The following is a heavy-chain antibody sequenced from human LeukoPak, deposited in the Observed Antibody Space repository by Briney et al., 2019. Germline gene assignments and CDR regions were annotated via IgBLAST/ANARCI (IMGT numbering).Heavy chain of an antibody. D-gene: IGHD6-13*01. J-gene: IGHJ6*02. CDR1: GFTFSSYG. CDR3: AKNLYSSSWYDYYGMDV. CDR2: ISYDGSNK. V-gene: IGHV3-30*18. Sequence: GGSLRLSCAASGFTFSSYGMHWVRQAPGKGLEWVAVISYDGSNKYYADSVKGRFTISRDNSKNTLYLQMNSLRAEGTAVYYCAKNLYSSSWYDYYGMDVWGQGTTVTVSS.